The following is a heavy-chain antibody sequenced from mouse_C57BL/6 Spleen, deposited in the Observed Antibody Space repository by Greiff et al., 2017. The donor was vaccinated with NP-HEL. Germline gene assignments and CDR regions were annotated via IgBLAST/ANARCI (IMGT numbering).Heavy chain of an antibody. V-gene: IGHV1-69*01. CDR2: IDPSDSYT. Sequence: QVQLQQPGAELVMPGASVKLSCKASGYTFTSYWMHWVKQRPGQGLEWIGEIDPSDSYTNYNQKFKGKSTLTVDKSSSTAYMQLSSLTSEDSAVYYCARGWLDWCFDVWGTGTTVTVSS. CDR3: ARGWLDWCFDV. D-gene: IGHD1-1*02. J-gene: IGHJ1*03. CDR1: GYTFTSYW.